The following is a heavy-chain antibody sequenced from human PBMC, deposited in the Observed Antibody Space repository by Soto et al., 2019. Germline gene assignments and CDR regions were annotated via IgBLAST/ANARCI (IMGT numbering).Heavy chain of an antibody. J-gene: IGHJ5*02. CDR2: IHIIGTT. D-gene: IGHD2-15*01. CDR1: SGSISSYY. CDR3: ARESAGSCRINWFEP. Sequence: SQTMSLTSTVASGSISSYYSSCVRHPPREGLEWIGFIHIIGTTKYNPSLKSRSPISLTTSQNQPSLKLTSVTAATPPVYNCARESAGSCRINWFEPWGQGVLVTVSS. V-gene: IGHV4-59*01.